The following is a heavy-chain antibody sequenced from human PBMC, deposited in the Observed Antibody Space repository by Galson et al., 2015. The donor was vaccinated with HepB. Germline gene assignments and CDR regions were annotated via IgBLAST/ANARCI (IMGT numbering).Heavy chain of an antibody. J-gene: IGHJ5*02. D-gene: IGHD6-25*01. CDR1: GGTFSTYA. Sequence: SVKVSCKASGGTFSTYAITWVRQAPGQGLGRMGGIIPIFGTANYAQRFQDRVTITADESTNTAYMELSSLRSDDTAVYYCAKTDAAELRWFHPWGPGTLVTVSS. CDR2: IIPIFGTA. CDR3: AKTDAAELRWFHP. V-gene: IGHV1-69*13.